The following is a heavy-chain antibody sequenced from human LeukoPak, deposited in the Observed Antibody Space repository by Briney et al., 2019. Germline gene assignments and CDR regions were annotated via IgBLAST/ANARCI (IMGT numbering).Heavy chain of an antibody. J-gene: IGHJ3*02. CDR3: ATLGGGTYYYDSSGYSHAFDI. Sequence: PSETLSLTCTVSGYSISNGYYWGWMRQPPGKGLEWIGSIYHSGRTHYNPSLKSRVIISVDTSKNQFSLKLSSVTAADTAVYYCATLGGGTYYYDSSGYSHAFDIWGQGTMVTVSS. D-gene: IGHD3-22*01. CDR2: IYHSGRT. V-gene: IGHV4-38-2*02. CDR1: GYSISNGYY.